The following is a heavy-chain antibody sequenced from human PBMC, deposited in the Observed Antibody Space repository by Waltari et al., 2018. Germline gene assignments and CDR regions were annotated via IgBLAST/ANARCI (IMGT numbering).Heavy chain of an antibody. D-gene: IGHD2-2*02. V-gene: IGHV1-69*01. CDR1: GGTFSSYA. Sequence: QVQLVQSGAEVKKPGSSVKVSCKASGGTFSSYAISWVRQAPGQGLEWMGGIIPIFGTANYAQKFQGRVTITADESTSTAYMELSSLRSEDTAVYYCARSKDIVVVPAATPHNWFDPWGQGTLVTVSS. CDR3: ARSKDIVVVPAATPHNWFDP. CDR2: IIPIFGTA. J-gene: IGHJ5*02.